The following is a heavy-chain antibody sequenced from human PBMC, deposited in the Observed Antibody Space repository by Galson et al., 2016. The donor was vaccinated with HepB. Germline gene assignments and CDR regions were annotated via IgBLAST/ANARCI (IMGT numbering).Heavy chain of an antibody. J-gene: IGHJ5*02. CDR3: ARFGVTGTTYWFDP. D-gene: IGHD1-7*01. CDR2: IYHGGNT. Sequence: TLSLTCTVSGGSISSGGYYWSWIRQHPGKGLEWIGYIYHGGNTDYNPSLKSRVTISRDTSKNQFSLKLSSVTAADTAVYVCARFGVTGTTYWFDPGGQGTLVTVSS. V-gene: IGHV4-31*03. CDR1: GGSISSGGYY.